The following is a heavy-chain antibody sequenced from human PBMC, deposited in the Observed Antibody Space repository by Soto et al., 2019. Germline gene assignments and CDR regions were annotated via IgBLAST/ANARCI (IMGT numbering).Heavy chain of an antibody. CDR3: ATYDVGTIIQDY. D-gene: IGHD2-21*02. V-gene: IGHV4-34*01. Sequence: KTSETLSLTCAISGGSSSSHSKIWVRQPPGKGLEWIGEIHHDGSTNYNPSLKSRVTISENTSKNHFSLELSSVTAADTAVYYCATYDVGTIIQDYWGQGTLVTVSS. J-gene: IGHJ4*02. CDR2: IHHDGST. CDR1: GGSSSSHS.